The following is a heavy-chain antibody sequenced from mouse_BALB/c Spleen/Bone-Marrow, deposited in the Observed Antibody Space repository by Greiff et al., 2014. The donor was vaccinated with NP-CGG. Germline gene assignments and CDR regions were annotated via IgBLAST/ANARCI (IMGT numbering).Heavy chain of an antibody. Sequence: DVMLVESGGGLVKPGGSLKLSCAASGFTFSSFAMSWVRQTPEKRLAWVATISSGGGYTYYPDSVKGRFTISRDNAKNSLYLQMSSLRSEDTAMYYCARQESIYDGYYGGFTYWGQGTLVTVSA. J-gene: IGHJ3*01. V-gene: IGHV5-9-1*01. CDR1: GFTFSSFA. D-gene: IGHD2-3*01. CDR3: ARQESIYDGYYGGFTY. CDR2: ISSGGGYT.